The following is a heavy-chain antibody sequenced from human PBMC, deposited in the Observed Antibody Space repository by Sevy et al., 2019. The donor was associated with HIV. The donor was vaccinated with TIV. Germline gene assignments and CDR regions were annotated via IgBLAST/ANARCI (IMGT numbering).Heavy chain of an antibody. CDR1: GYDFANNW. D-gene: IGHD5-12*01. J-gene: IGHJ5*02. Sequence: GESLKISCRASGYDFANNWLGWVRQMPGEGLEWMGIIYPGDSDTRYTPSFEGRVTISADKSVNTAYLQWSSLKAPDTATYYCARPVGYAASWGQGTLVTVSS. CDR2: IYPGDSDT. CDR3: ARPVGYAAS. V-gene: IGHV5-51*01.